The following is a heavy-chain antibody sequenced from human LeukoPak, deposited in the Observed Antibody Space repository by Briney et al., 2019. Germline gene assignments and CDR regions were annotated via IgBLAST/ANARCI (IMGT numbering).Heavy chain of an antibody. J-gene: IGHJ4*02. CDR2: IKQDGSEK. Sequence: GGSLRLSCAASGFTFSSDWMSWVRQAPGKGLERVANIKQDGSEKYYVDSVKGRFTISRDNAKNSLYLEMNSLRVDDTGVYYCVSCRESSSSCSLDYWGQGTLVSVSS. CDR1: GFTFSSDW. CDR3: VSCRESSSSCSLDY. V-gene: IGHV3-7*01. D-gene: IGHD2-2*01.